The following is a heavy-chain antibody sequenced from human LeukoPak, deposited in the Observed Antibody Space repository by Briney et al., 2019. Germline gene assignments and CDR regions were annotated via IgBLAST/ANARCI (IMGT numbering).Heavy chain of an antibody. CDR3: VRQSRGIAVAGLDY. D-gene: IGHD6-19*01. CDR1: GGSISSYY. J-gene: IGHJ4*02. CDR2: IYYNGST. Sequence: PSETLSLTCTVSGGSISSYYWTWIRQPPGKGLEWIGYIYYNGSTNYNPSLKSRVTISVDTSKNQFSLKLSSVTAADTAVYYCVRQSRGIAVAGLDYWGQGTLVTVSS. V-gene: IGHV4-59*08.